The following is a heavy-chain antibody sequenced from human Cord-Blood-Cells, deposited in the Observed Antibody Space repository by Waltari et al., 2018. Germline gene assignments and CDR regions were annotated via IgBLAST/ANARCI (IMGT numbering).Heavy chain of an antibody. V-gene: IGHV4-34*01. J-gene: IGHJ4*02. D-gene: IGHD6-19*01. CDR2: INHSGST. Sequence: QVQLQQWGAGLLKPSETLSLTCAVYGGSFRGYYWSWIRQPPGKGLEWIGEINHSGSTNYNPSLKSRVTISVDTSKNQFSLKLSSVTAADTAVYYCAMISGWYFDYWGQGTLVTVSS. CDR3: AMISGWYFDY. CDR1: GGSFRGYY.